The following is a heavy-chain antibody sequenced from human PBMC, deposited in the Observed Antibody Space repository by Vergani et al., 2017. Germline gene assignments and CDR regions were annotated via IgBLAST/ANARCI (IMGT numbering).Heavy chain of an antibody. CDR3: ARDSSRYCSSTSCYTPYDAFDI. CDR2: IYTSGST. Sequence: QVQLQESGPGLVKPSETLSLTCTVSGGSISSYYWSWIRQPAGKGLEWIGRIYTSGSTNYNPSLKSRVTMSVDTSKNQFSLKLSSVTAADTAVYYCARDSSRYCSSTSCYTPYDAFDIWGQATMVTVSS. D-gene: IGHD2-2*02. J-gene: IGHJ3*02. CDR1: GGSISSYY. V-gene: IGHV4-4*07.